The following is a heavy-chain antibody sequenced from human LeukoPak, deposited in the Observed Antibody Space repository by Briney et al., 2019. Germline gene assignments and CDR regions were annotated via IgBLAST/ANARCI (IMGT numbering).Heavy chain of an antibody. CDR2: IHTSGGT. J-gene: IGHJ4*02. CDR3: ARVKGSGWFGPEYYFDY. D-gene: IGHD6-19*01. V-gene: IGHV4-4*07. CDR1: GGSISSYY. Sequence: TSETLSLTCTVSGGSISSYYWNWIRQPAGKGLEWIGRIHTSGGTNYNPSLKSRVTISVDTSKNQFSLKLSSVTAADTAVYYCARVKGSGWFGPEYYFDYWGQGTLVTVSS.